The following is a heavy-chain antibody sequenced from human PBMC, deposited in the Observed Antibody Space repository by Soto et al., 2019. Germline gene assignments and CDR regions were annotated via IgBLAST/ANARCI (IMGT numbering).Heavy chain of an antibody. J-gene: IGHJ4*02. D-gene: IGHD2-15*01. Sequence: PGGSLRLSCAASGFTFSDHYMDWVRQAPGKGLEWVGRIRNKANSYTTYYAASVKGRFTISRDDSKNSLYLQMNSLKTEDTALYYCASGYCSGGSCYSSPGNYWGQGTLVTVSS. V-gene: IGHV3-72*01. CDR2: IRNKANSYTT. CDR3: ASGYCSGGSCYSSPGNY. CDR1: GFTFSDHY.